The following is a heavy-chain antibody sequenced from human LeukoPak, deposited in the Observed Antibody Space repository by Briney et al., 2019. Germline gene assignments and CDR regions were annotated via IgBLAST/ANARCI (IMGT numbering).Heavy chain of an antibody. CDR3: ARGGAWGDREVEY. CDR1: AYTFIAYY. Sequence: ASVKVSCKASAYTFIAYYMHWVRQAPGQGLEWMGWINPKSGGTNYAQKFQGRVTMTRDTSISTAYMELSRLTSDDTAVYYCARGGAWGDREVEYWGQGSLVTVSP. J-gene: IGHJ4*02. V-gene: IGHV1-2*02. D-gene: IGHD3-16*01. CDR2: INPKSGGT.